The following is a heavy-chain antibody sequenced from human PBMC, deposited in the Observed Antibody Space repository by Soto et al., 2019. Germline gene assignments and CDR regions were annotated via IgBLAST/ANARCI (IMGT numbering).Heavy chain of an antibody. Sequence: GGSLRLSCGPSGLRFSTYGLHWVRQAPGTGLEWVAVIWYDGTNKKYADSVKGRFTIARDNSKSTLYLQMNTLRAEDTGVYYCARTDCDSSTCPSDLVGATTMDYWGQGTPVTVSS. CDR1: GLRFSTYG. D-gene: IGHD1-26*01. CDR3: ARTDCDSSTCPSDLVGATTMDY. CDR2: IWYDGTNK. V-gene: IGHV3-33*01. J-gene: IGHJ4*02.